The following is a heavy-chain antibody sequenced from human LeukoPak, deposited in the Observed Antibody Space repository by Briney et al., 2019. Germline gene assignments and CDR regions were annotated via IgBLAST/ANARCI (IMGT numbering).Heavy chain of an antibody. CDR2: IKPQSGGT. J-gene: IGHJ5*02. V-gene: IGHV1-2*06. D-gene: IGHD5-12*01. CDR3: ARGYSGYDRKFDP. Sequence: ASVKVSCKASGYTFTGHYIHWVRQAPGQGLEWLGRIKPQSGGTNYAQSFQGRVTVTKDTSINTAYMELTRLTSDDTAIYYCARGYSGYDRKFDPWGQGTLVTVSS. CDR1: GYTFTGHY.